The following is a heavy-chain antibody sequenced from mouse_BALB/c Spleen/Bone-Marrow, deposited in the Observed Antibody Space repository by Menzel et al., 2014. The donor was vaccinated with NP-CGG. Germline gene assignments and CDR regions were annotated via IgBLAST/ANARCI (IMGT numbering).Heavy chain of an antibody. CDR3: ARDYDYPWFAY. D-gene: IGHD2-4*01. CDR2: IHYSGST. J-gene: IGHJ3*01. Sequence: EVMLVESGPDLVKPSQSLSLTCTVTGYSITSGYNCHWIRQFPGNTLEWMGYIHYSGSTDYNPSLKSRISITRDTSKNQFFLQLISVTTEDTATYYCARDYDYPWFAYWGQGTLVTVSA. V-gene: IGHV3-1*02. CDR1: GYSITSGYN.